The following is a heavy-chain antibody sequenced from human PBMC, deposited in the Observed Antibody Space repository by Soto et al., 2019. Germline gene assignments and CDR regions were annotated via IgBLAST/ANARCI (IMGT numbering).Heavy chain of an antibody. D-gene: IGHD3-22*01. Sequence: PGESLKISCKGSGYSFTTYWIGWVRQMPGKGLEWMGIIHPGDSDTRYSPSFQDQVTISADKSINTAYLQWSSLKASDTGMYYCARAFDYYDSSGHYLRAFDMWGQGTMVTVSS. J-gene: IGHJ3*02. V-gene: IGHV5-51*01. CDR1: GYSFTTYW. CDR3: ARAFDYYDSSGHYLRAFDM. CDR2: IHPGDSDT.